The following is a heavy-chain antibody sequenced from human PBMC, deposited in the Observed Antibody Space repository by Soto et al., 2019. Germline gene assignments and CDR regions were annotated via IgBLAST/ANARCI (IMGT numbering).Heavy chain of an antibody. CDR1: GYTFTSYA. CDR2: INAGNGNT. J-gene: IGHJ5*02. CDR3: ARGKYSSSCNCWFDP. V-gene: IGHV1-3*01. D-gene: IGHD6-13*01. Sequence: GASVKVSCKASGYTFTSYAMHWVLQAPGQRLEWMGWINAGNGNTKYSQKFQGRVTITRDTSASTAYMELSSLRSEDTAVYYCARGKYSSSCNCWFDPWGQGTLVTVSS.